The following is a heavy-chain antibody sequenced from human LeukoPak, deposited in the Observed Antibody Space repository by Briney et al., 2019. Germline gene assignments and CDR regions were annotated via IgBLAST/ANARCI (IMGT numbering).Heavy chain of an antibody. J-gene: IGHJ4*02. V-gene: IGHV3-23*01. CDR3: AKGYDFWSGYGFDY. CDR1: GFTFNNYP. CDR2: ISGSGGST. Sequence: PGGSLRLSCAGSGFTFNNYPISWVRQAPGKGLEWVSAISGSGGSTYYADSVKGRFTISRDNSKNTLYLQMNSLRAEDTAVYYCAKGYDFWSGYGFDYWGQGTLVTVSS. D-gene: IGHD3-3*01.